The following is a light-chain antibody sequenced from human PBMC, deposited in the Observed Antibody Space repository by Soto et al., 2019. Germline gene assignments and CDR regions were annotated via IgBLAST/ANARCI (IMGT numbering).Light chain of an antibody. J-gene: IGKJ1*01. Sequence: EVVLTQSPGTLSLSSGERATLSCRASQSVSGSYLAWYQQKPGQAPRLLIYGASSRATGIPDRFSGSGSGTDFTLTISRLDPEDFAVYYCQQYGSSRPWTFGQGTKVDI. V-gene: IGKV3-20*01. CDR1: QSVSGSY. CDR3: QQYGSSRPWT. CDR2: GAS.